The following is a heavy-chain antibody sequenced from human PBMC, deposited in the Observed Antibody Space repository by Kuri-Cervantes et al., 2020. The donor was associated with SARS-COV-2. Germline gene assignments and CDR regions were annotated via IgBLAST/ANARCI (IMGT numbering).Heavy chain of an antibody. CDR1: GFTFSSYA. CDR2: TTDDGTNK. D-gene: IGHD1-7*01. CDR3: ARGFELLQYFDL. J-gene: IGHJ2*01. Sequence: GGSLRLSCAASGFTFSSYAMHWVRQAPGKGLEWGAVTTDDGTNKYYADSMKGRFTISRDNSKNTLYLQMNSPRTEDTAVYNCARGFELLQYFDLWGRGTLVTVSS. V-gene: IGHV3-30-3*01.